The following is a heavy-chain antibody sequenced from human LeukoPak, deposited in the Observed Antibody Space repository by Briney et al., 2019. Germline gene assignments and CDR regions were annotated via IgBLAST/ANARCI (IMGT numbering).Heavy chain of an antibody. CDR1: GYTFTGYY. V-gene: IGHV1-2*02. CDR3: ARSYCGGDCYWTIDY. Sequence: ASVKVSCKASGYTFTGYYMQWVRQAPGQGLTWMGWINPNTGVTNYAQKFQGRVTMTRATSINTAYMELDRLTSDDTAIYYCARSYCGGDCYWTIDYWGQGTLVTVSS. D-gene: IGHD2-21*02. J-gene: IGHJ4*02. CDR2: INPNTGVT.